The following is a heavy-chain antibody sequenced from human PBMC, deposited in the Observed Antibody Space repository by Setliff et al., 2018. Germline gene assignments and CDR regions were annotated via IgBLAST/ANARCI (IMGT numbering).Heavy chain of an antibody. V-gene: IGHV3-74*01. CDR3: ARGPWKHSAYYYYYYMDV. CDR1: GFTLSSYW. CDR2: INSDGSST. J-gene: IGHJ6*03. D-gene: IGHD1-1*01. Sequence: GGSLRLSCAASGFTLSSYWMHWVRQAPGKGLVWVSRINSDGSSTSYADSVKGRFTISRDNAKNTLYLQMNSLRAEDTAVYYCARGPWKHSAYYYYYYMDVWGKGATVTVSS.